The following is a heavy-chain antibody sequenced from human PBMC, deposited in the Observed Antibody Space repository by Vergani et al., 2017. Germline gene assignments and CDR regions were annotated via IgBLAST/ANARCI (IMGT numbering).Heavy chain of an antibody. V-gene: IGHV1-18*01. J-gene: IGHJ6*02. CDR1: GYTFTSYG. Sequence: QVQLVQSGAEVKKPGASVKVSCKASGYTFTSYGISWVRQAPGQGLEWMGWISAYNGNTNYAQKLQGRVTMTTDTSTSTAYMELRRLRSDDTAVYYCARESDNVLGWLETGRYYYYYGMDVWGQGTTVTVSS. CDR3: ARESDNVLGWLETGRYYYYYGMDV. D-gene: IGHD6-19*01. CDR2: ISAYNGNT.